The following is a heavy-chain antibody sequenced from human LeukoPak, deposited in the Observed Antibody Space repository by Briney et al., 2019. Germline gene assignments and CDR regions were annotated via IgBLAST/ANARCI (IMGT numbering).Heavy chain of an antibody. Sequence: SETLSLTCAVYGGSFSSYYWSWIRQPPGKGLEWIGEINPSGSTNYNPSLKSRVTISVDTPKNQFSLKLSSVTAADTAVYYCARECDCSSISRCGYTTPYYSYYGMDDWGKGNKGNGFS. J-gene: IGHJ6*04. CDR1: GGSFSSYY. CDR2: INPSGST. V-gene: IGHV4-34*01. D-gene: IGHD2-2*01. CDR3: ARECDCSSISRCGYTTPYYSYYGMDD.